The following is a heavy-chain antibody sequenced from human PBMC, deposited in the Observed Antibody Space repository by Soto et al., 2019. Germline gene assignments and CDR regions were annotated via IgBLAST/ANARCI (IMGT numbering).Heavy chain of an antibody. CDR1: GGSISSYY. Sequence: SSETLSLTCTVSGGSISSYYWSWIRQPPGKGLEWIGYIYYSGSTNYNPSLKSRVTISVDTSKNQFSLKLSSVTAADTAVYYCARDGTGFDYWGQGTLVTVSS. V-gene: IGHV4-59*01. J-gene: IGHJ4*02. CDR2: IYYSGST. D-gene: IGHD6-13*01. CDR3: ARDGTGFDY.